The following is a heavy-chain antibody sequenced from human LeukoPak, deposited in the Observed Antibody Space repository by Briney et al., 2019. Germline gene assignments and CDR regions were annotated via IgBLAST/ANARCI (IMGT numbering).Heavy chain of an antibody. V-gene: IGHV3-11*06. CDR1: GFTFSDYY. CDR2: ISSSSGDT. CDR3: ARDGSSWPY. D-gene: IGHD6-13*01. J-gene: IGHJ4*02. Sequence: GGSLRLSCAASGFTFSDYYMSWIRQAPGKGLEWVSYISSSSGDTSYADSVKGRFTISRDNAKNSLYLQMNSLRAEDTAVYYCARDGSSWPYWGQGTLVTVSS.